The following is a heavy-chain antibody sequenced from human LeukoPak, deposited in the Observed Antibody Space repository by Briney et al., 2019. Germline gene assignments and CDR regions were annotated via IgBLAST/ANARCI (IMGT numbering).Heavy chain of an antibody. J-gene: IGHJ6*03. D-gene: IGHD6-19*01. CDR1: GDSMRNSNDY. CDR3: AKSYSSVFYYYMDV. Sequence: SETLSLTCTVSGDSMRNSNDYWGWIRQPPGKGLECIANVHHFGNTYYNPSLKSRVTISVDTSKSQFSLKLNSVSVADTAVYYCAKSYSSVFYYYMDVWGKGTTVTVSS. V-gene: IGHV4-39*01. CDR2: VHHFGNT.